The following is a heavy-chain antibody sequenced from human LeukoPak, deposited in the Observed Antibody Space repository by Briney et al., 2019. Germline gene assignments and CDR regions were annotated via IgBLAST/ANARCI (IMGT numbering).Heavy chain of an antibody. Sequence: PGGSLTLSCVASAFTFSDNWMSWVRQAPGMGLEWVANIETDGDEKNYVDSVKGRFTISKDNARNSLYLQMSSLRVEDTAVYYCARDIPSGFYTPDYWGRGTLVTVSS. CDR2: IETDGDEK. J-gene: IGHJ4*02. CDR3: ARDIPSGFYTPDY. V-gene: IGHV3-7*01. CDR1: AFTFSDNW. D-gene: IGHD5-12*01.